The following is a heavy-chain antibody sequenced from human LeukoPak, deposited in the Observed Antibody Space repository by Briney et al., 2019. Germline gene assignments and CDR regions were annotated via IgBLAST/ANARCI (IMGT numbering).Heavy chain of an antibody. D-gene: IGHD5-18*01. V-gene: IGHV7-4-1*02. J-gene: IGHJ1*01. CDR1: GYTFTSYA. CDR2: INTNTGNP. CDR3: ARDQNPGYSYGEYFQH. Sequence: ASVKVSCKASGYTFTSYAMNWVRQAPGQGLEWMGWINTNTGNPTYAQGSTGRFVFSLDTSVSTAYLQISSLKAEDTAVYYCARDQNPGYSYGEYFQHWGQGTLVTVSS.